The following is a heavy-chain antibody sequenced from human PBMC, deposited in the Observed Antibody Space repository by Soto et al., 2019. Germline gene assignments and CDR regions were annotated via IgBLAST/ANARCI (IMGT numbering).Heavy chain of an antibody. CDR3: ARQQVYGDTDY. V-gene: IGHV4-30-2*01. J-gene: IGHJ4*02. CDR2: IYHSGST. D-gene: IGHD4-17*01. CDR1: GGSISSGGYS. Sequence: SETLSLTCAVSGGSISSGGYSWSWIRQPPGKGLEWIGYIYHSGSTYYNPSLKSRVTISVDRSKSQFSLKLSSVTAADTAVYYCARQQVYGDTDYWGQGTLVTVS.